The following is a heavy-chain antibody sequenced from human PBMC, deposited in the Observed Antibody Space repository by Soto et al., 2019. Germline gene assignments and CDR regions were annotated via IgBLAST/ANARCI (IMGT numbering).Heavy chain of an antibody. Sequence: QVQLVQSGAEVKKPGSSVKVSCKASGGTFSSYTISWVRQAPGQGLELMGRIIPILGIANYAQKFQGRVTITADKSTSTAYMELSSMRSEDTAVYYCAREPLGCGGDCYAADYWGQGTLVTVSS. J-gene: IGHJ4*02. CDR2: IIPILGIA. D-gene: IGHD2-21*02. CDR3: AREPLGCGGDCYAADY. V-gene: IGHV1-69*08. CDR1: GGTFSSYT.